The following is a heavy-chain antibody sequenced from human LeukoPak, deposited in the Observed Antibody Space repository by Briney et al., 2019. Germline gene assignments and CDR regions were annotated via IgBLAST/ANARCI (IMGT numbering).Heavy chain of an antibody. CDR3: ARDSTGTTWQLDY. D-gene: IGHD1-1*01. CDR1: GGAFSSYA. J-gene: IGHJ4*02. Sequence: ASVKVSCKAAGGAFSSYAFSWVRQAPGQGLEWMGGLIPMFRTPNYAQKFLGRVTITTDKSTSTAYMELTSLGADDTAVYYCARDSTGTTWQLDYWGQGTLVTVSS. V-gene: IGHV1-69*05. CDR2: LIPMFRTP.